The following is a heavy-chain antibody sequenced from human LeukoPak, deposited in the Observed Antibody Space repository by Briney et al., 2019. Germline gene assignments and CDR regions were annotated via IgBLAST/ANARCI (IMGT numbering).Heavy chain of an antibody. CDR3: ARLSSWYHYFDY. CDR2: IYTSGST. J-gene: IGHJ4*02. CDR1: GGSISSYY. D-gene: IGHD6-13*01. Sequence: PSETLSLTCTVSGGSISSYYWSWIRQPPGKGLERIGYIYTSGSTNYNPSLKSRVTMSLDTSKNQFSLKLSSVTAADTAVYYCARLSSWYHYFDYWGQGTLVTVSS. V-gene: IGHV4-4*09.